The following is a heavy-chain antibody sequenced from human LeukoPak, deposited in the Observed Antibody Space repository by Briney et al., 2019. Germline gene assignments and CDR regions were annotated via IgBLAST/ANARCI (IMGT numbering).Heavy chain of an antibody. CDR2: ISSSSSYI. CDR1: GFTFDDYA. D-gene: IGHD3-3*01. CDR3: ARDRAYYDFWSGTDRYYMDV. Sequence: GGSLRLSCAASGFTFDDYAMHWVRQAPGKGLEWVSSISSSSSYIYYADSVKGRFTISRDNAKNSLYLQMNSLRAEDTAVYYCARDRAYYDFWSGTDRYYMDVWGKGTTVTVSS. J-gene: IGHJ6*03. V-gene: IGHV3-21*01.